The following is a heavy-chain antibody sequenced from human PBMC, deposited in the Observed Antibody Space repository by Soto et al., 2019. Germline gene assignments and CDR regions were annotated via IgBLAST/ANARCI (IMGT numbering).Heavy chain of an antibody. CDR2: ISAGGGTL. D-gene: IGHD6-13*01. J-gene: IGHJ4*02. CDR1: GFTFSSYA. Sequence: GGSLRLSCAASGFTFSSYAMSWVRQAPGKGLEWVSAISAGGGTLYYADSVKGRFTISRDNSKNTLYLQMNSLRAEDTAVHYCAKGKGSSRYVVDYWGQGTLVTVSS. CDR3: AKGKGSSRYVVDY. V-gene: IGHV3-23*01.